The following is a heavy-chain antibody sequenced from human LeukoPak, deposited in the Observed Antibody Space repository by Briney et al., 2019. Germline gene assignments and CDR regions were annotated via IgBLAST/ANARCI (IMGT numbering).Heavy chain of an antibody. CDR3: AKDSAEDFYDSSGSYDFDI. CDR2: ISAFDDKT. J-gene: IGHJ3*02. V-gene: IGHV1-18*04. Sequence: ASVKLSGKPSGYTFTRYYMHWVRQAPGQGGEWMGWISAFDDKTKFEQNLQGRVTMTTDTPTGTAYMELRSLRSDDTAVYYWAKDSAEDFYDSSGSYDFDIWGQGTMVTVSS. D-gene: IGHD3-22*01. CDR1: GYTFTRYY.